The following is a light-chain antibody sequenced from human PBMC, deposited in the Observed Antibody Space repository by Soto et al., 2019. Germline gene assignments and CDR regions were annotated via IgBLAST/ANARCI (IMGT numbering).Light chain of an antibody. J-gene: IGLJ1*01. V-gene: IGLV2-14*01. CDR1: SSDVGGYNY. CDR2: DVS. CDR3: SSYTGSSTLYV. Sequence: QSVLTQPASVSGSPGQSITISCTGTSSDVGGYNYVSWYQQYPGKAPKLMIFDVSNRPSGVSNRFSGSKSGNTASLTISGLQAEDEADYYCSSYTGSSTLYVFGTGTKVTVL.